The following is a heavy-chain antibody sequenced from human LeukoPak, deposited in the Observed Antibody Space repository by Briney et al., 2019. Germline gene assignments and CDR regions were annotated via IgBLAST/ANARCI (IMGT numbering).Heavy chain of an antibody. CDR1: GGSISSSSYY. CDR2: IYYSGST. V-gene: IGHV4-39*01. Sequence: PSETLSLTCTVSGGSISSSSYYWGWIRQPPGKGLEWIGSIYYSGSTYYNPSLKSRVTISVDTSKNQFSLKMSSVTAADTAVYYCARKYYDFWGGYISPWSQGTLVTVSS. D-gene: IGHD3-3*01. CDR3: ARKYYDFWGGYISP. J-gene: IGHJ5*02.